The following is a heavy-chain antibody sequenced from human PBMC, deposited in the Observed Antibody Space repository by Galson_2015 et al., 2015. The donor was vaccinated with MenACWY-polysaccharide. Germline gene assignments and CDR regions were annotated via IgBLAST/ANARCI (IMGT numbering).Heavy chain of an antibody. V-gene: IGHV1-58*01. Sequence: SVKVSCKASGFTFTSSAVQWVRQARGQRLEWIGWIDAGSGNTNYAQKFQGRVTLTRDMSISTAYMELSSLRSEDTAVYYCAVRSLANVWSGYYSSDYFDYWGQGTLVTVSS. CDR3: AVRSLANVWSGYYSSDYFDY. D-gene: IGHD3-3*01. J-gene: IGHJ4*02. CDR1: GFTFTSSA. CDR2: IDAGSGNT.